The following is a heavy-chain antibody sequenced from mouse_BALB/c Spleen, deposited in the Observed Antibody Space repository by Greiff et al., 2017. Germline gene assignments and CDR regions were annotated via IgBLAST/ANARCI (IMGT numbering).Heavy chain of an antibody. J-gene: IGHJ4*01. Sequence: EVKLMESGGGLVKPGGSLKLSCAASGFTFSDYYMYWVRQTPEKRLEWVATISDGGSYTYYPDSVKGRFTISRDNAKNNLYLQMSSLKSEDTAMYYCARDQAGGGYDGSLMDYWGQGTSVTVSS. CDR3: ARDQAGGGYDGSLMDY. V-gene: IGHV5-4*02. CDR1: GFTFSDYY. D-gene: IGHD2-2*01. CDR2: ISDGGSYT.